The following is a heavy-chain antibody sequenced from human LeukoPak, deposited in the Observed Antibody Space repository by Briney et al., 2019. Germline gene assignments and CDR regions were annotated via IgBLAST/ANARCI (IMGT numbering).Heavy chain of an antibody. CDR1: GFTFSNYA. CDR2: LSDGGRTT. D-gene: IGHD2-15*01. CDR3: AKGGTSGGSCYFDY. Sequence: PGGSLRLSCAASGFTFSNYAMTWVRQAPGKGLEWVSGLSDGGRTTYYTGSVKGRFTISRDNSKNTLYLQMNSLRAEDTAIYYCAKGGTSGGSCYFDYWGQGTLVSVSS. J-gene: IGHJ4*02. V-gene: IGHV3-23*01.